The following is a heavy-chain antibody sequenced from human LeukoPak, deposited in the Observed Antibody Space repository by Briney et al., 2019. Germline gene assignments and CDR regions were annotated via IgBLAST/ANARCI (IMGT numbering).Heavy chain of an antibody. CDR3: ARVLYYYGSGSYGWFDP. CDR1: GYKFTSYA. CDR2: INTNTGNP. J-gene: IGHJ5*02. V-gene: IGHV7-4-1*02. D-gene: IGHD3-10*01. Sequence: ASVKVSCKASGYKFTSYAMNWVRQAPGQGLEWMGWINTNTGNPTYAQGFTGRFVFSLDTSVSTAYLQISSLKAEDTAVYYYARVLYYYGSGSYGWFDPWGQGTLVTVSS.